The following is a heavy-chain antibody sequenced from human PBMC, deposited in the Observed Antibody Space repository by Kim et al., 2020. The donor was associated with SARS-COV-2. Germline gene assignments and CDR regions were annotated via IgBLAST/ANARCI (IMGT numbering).Heavy chain of an antibody. D-gene: IGHD3-10*01. V-gene: IGHV4-31*03. CDR3: ARELITMVRGVIIAGNWFDP. CDR1: GGSISSGGYY. J-gene: IGHJ5*02. CDR2: IYYSGST. Sequence: SETLSLTCTVSGGSISSGGYYWSWIRQHPGKGLEWIGYIYYSGSTYYNPSLKSRVTISVDTSKNQFSLKLSTVTAADTAVYYCARELITMVRGVIIAGNWFDPWGQGTLVTVSS.